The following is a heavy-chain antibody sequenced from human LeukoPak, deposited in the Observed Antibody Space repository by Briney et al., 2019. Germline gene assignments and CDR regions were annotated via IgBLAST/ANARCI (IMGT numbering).Heavy chain of an antibody. CDR2: IISNENSA. J-gene: IGHJ3*02. V-gene: IGHV3-74*01. Sequence: GGSLRLSCAASGFTFSSNWMHWVRQAPGKGLVWVSRIISNENSATYADSVRGRFTISRDNAKNTLYLQMNRLRAEDTAVYYCVRGGIASAFDIWGQGTMVTVSS. D-gene: IGHD6-13*01. CDR3: VRGGIASAFDI. CDR1: GFTFSSNW.